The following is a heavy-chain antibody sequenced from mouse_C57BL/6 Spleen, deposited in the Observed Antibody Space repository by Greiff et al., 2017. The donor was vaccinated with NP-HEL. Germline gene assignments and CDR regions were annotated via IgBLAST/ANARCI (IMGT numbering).Heavy chain of an antibody. CDR1: GFTFSSYG. Sequence: EVQGVESGGDLVKPGGSLKLSCAASGFTFSSYGMSWVRQTPDKRLEWVATISSGGSYTYYPDSVKGRFTISRDNAKNTLYLQMSSLKSEDTAMYYCARGANGNHGGYFDVWGTGTTVTVSS. CDR2: ISSGGSYT. CDR3: ARGANGNHGGYFDV. J-gene: IGHJ1*03. V-gene: IGHV5-6*01. D-gene: IGHD2-1*01.